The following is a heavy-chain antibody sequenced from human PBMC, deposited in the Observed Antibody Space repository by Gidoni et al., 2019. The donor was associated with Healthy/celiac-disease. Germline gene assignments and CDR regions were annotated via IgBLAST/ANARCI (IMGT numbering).Heavy chain of an antibody. Sequence: EVQLVESGGGLVQPGRSLRLSCAASGFTFDDYAMHWVRQAPGKGLEWVSGISWNSGSIGYADSVKGRFTISRDNAKNSLYLQMNSLRAEDTALYYYAKSSSIAVAGNADYWGQGTMVTVSS. CDR1: GFTFDDYA. J-gene: IGHJ4*02. D-gene: IGHD6-19*01. CDR2: ISWNSGSI. V-gene: IGHV3-9*01. CDR3: AKSSSIAVAGNADY.